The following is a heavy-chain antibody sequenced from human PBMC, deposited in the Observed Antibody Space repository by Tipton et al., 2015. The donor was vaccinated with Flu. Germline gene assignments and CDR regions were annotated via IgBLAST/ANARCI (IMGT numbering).Heavy chain of an antibody. CDR2: ISSSSSYI. Sequence: QLVQSGGGLVKPGGSLRLSCAASGFTFSSYSMNWVRQAPGKGLEWVSSISSSSSYIYYADSVKGRFTISRDNAKNSLYLQMNSLRAEDTAVYYCARGTHCSSTSCYEYSDAFDIWGQGTMVTVSS. CDR1: GFTFSSYS. V-gene: IGHV3-21*01. J-gene: IGHJ3*02. CDR3: ARGTHCSSTSCYEYSDAFDI. D-gene: IGHD2-2*01.